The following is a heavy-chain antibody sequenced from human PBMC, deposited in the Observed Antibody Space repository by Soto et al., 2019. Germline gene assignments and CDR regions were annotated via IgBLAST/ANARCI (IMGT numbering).Heavy chain of an antibody. Sequence: QVQLQQWGAGLLKPSETLSLTCAVYGGSFSGYYWSWIRQPPGKGLEWIGEINHSGSTNYNPSLKSRVTISVDTSKNQFSLKLSSVTAADTAVYYCARSPYCSSTSCYGGGYWGQGTLVTVSS. CDR3: ARSPYCSSTSCYGGGY. J-gene: IGHJ4*02. V-gene: IGHV4-34*01. D-gene: IGHD2-2*01. CDR2: INHSGST. CDR1: GGSFSGYY.